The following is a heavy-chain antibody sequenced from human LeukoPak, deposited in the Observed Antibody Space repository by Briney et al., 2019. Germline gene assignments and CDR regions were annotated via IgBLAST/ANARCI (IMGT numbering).Heavy chain of an antibody. V-gene: IGHV4-59*12. D-gene: IGHD6-19*01. CDR1: GGSMSPYH. CDR2: IYYSGST. CDR3: ARAVSGRFDY. J-gene: IGHJ4*02. Sequence: ETLSLTCTVSGGSMSPYHWGWIRQPPGKGLEWTGYIYYSGSTNYNPSLKSRVTISVDTSKNQFSLKLSSVTAADTAIYYCARAVSGRFDYWGQGTLVTVSS.